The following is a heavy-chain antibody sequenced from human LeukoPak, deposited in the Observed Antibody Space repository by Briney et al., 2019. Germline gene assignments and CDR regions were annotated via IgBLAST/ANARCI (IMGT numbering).Heavy chain of an antibody. CDR2: INPDSGGT. J-gene: IGHJ5*02. Sequence: GASVKVSCKASGYTFTGYYMHWVRQAPGQGPEWMGWINPDSGGTKHVQKFQGRATMTRDTSITTAYMELSGLRSDDTAVYYCARDFTPELNWSYLRGNWFDPWGQGTLVTVSS. D-gene: IGHD1-7*01. CDR3: ARDFTPELNWSYLRGNWFDP. V-gene: IGHV1-2*02. CDR1: GYTFTGYY.